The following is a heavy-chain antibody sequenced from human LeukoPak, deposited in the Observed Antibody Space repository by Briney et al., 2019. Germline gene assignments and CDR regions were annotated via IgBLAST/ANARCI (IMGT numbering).Heavy chain of an antibody. CDR1: GYSFTSYW. D-gene: IGHD3-10*01. Sequence: PGESLKISCKGSGYSFTSYWIGWVRQMPGKGLEWMGIIYPGDSDTRYSPSFQGQVTISADKSISTAYLQWSSLKASDTAMYYCARHILGSGGTDYYYYYMDVWGKGTTVTVSS. V-gene: IGHV5-51*01. J-gene: IGHJ6*03. CDR3: ARHILGSGGTDYYYYYMDV. CDR2: IYPGDSDT.